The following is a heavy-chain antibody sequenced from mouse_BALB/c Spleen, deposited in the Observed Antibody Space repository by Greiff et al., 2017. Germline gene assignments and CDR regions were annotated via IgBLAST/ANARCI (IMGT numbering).Heavy chain of an antibody. CDR2: ISSGSSTI. V-gene: IGHV5-17*02. CDR1: GFTFSSFG. D-gene: IGHD2-1*01. CDR3: ARLGHGNHGAMDY. Sequence: VQVVESGGGLVQPGGSRKLSCAASGFTFSSFGMHWVRQAPEKGLEWVAYISSGSSTIYYADTVKGRFTISRDNPKNTLFLQMTSLRSEDTAMYYCARLGHGNHGAMDYWGQGTSVTVSS. J-gene: IGHJ4*01.